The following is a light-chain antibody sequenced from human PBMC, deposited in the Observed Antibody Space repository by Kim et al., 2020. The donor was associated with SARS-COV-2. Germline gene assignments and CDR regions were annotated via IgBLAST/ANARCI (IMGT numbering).Light chain of an antibody. CDR1: NVEDKY. Sequence: SYELTQPPSVSVSPGQTATISCSGDNVEDKYACWYQQKPGQSPLLIIYQDDKRPSGIPERFSGANSGNTATLTISGTQAMDEADYYCQAWDSSSWVFGGGTQLTVL. V-gene: IGLV3-1*01. CDR2: QDD. CDR3: QAWDSSSWV. J-gene: IGLJ3*02.